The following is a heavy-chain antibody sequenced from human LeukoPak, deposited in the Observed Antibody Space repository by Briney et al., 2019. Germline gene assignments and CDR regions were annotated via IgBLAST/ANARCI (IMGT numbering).Heavy chain of an antibody. CDR1: GFTFSTYN. CDR3: AWYYFGSGTYYNPPKYFDY. CDR2: ISGRGHST. V-gene: IGHV3-23*01. Sequence: GGSLRLSCAASGFTFSTYNMKWVRPAPGEGLEWVSAISGRGHSTYFADSVRGRVTISRDNSKNTLYLQMNSLRAEDTAVYYCAWYYFGSGTYYNPPKYFDYWGQGTLVTVSS. J-gene: IGHJ4*02. D-gene: IGHD3-10*01.